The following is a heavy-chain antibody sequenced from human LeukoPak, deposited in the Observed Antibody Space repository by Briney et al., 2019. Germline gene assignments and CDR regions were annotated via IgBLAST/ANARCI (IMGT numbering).Heavy chain of an antibody. D-gene: IGHD6-13*01. J-gene: IGHJ4*02. CDR3: AKLPSAVSY. V-gene: IGHV3-30*02. Sequence: GGSLRLSCVASGFTFSAYGMQWVRQAPGKGLEWVGFIHYDGSNEYYADSVKGRLTISRDNSKDTLYLHMNNLRVEDTAMYFCAKLPSAVSYWGQGTLVAVSS. CDR1: GFTFSAYG. CDR2: IHYDGSNE.